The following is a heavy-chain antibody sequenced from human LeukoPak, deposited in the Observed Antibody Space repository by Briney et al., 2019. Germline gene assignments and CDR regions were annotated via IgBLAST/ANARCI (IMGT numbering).Heavy chain of an antibody. D-gene: IGHD4/OR15-4a*01. CDR3: ARRAGAYSHPYDY. V-gene: IGHV3-53*01. CDR1: GFTVSSNS. CDR2: IYSDNT. J-gene: IGHJ4*02. Sequence: PGGSLRLSCTVSGFTVSSNSMSWVRQAPGKGLEWVSFIYSDNTHYSDSVKGRFAISRDSSKNTLYLQMNSLRAEDTAVYYCARRAGAYSHPYDYWGQGTLVTVSS.